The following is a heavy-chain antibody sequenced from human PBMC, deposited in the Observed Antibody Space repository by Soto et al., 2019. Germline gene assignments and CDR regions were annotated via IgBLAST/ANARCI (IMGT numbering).Heavy chain of an antibody. Sequence: PSETLSLTCTVSGGSISSYYWSWIRQPPGKGLEWIGYIYYSGSTNYNPSLKSRVTISVDTSKNQFSLKLSSVTAADTAVYYCARDYVGGGGYYYYYYGMDVWGQGTTVTVSS. CDR1: GGSISSYY. V-gene: IGHV4-59*01. CDR3: ARDYVGGGGYYYYYYGMDV. CDR2: IYYSGST. D-gene: IGHD3-16*01. J-gene: IGHJ6*02.